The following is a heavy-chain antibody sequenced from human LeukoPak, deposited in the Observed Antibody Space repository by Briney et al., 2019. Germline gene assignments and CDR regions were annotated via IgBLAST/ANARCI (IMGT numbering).Heavy chain of an antibody. V-gene: IGHV1-24*01. CDR2: FDPEDGET. CDR3: ATVDSSSWYGVGWFDT. D-gene: IGHD6-13*01. Sequence: ASVKVSCKVSGYTLTELSMHWVRQAPGKGLEWMGGFDPEDGETIYAQKFQGRVTMTEDTSTDTAYMELSSLRSEDTAVYYCATVDSSSWYGVGWFDTWGQGTLVTVSS. J-gene: IGHJ5*02. CDR1: GYTLTELS.